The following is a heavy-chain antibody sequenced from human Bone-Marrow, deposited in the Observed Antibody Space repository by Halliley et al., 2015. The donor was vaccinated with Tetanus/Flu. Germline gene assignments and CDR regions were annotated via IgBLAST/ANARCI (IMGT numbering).Heavy chain of an antibody. D-gene: IGHD6-19*01. J-gene: IGHJ6*02. CDR2: INPDGSEK. CDR3: ARDGRGRGSGWYSGLDV. Sequence: NINPDGSEKNYVDSVRGRFPLSRDNAKNSLYLQMNSLRAEDTAVYYCARDGRGRGSGWYSGLDVWGQGTTVTVSS. V-gene: IGHV3-7*03.